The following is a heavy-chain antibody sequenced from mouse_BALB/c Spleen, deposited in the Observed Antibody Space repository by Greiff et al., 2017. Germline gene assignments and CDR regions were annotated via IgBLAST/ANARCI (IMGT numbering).Heavy chain of an antibody. V-gene: IGHV2-9*02. J-gene: IGHJ3*01. D-gene: IGHD1-1*01. CDR3: ARDDTTVVATKGFAY. Sequence: VKLVESGPGLVAPSQSLSITCTVSGFSLTSYGVHWVRQPPGKGLEWLGVIWAGGSTNYNSALMSRLSISKDNSKSQVFLKMNSLQTDDTAMYYCARDDTTVVATKGFAYWGQGTLVTVSA. CDR2: IWAGGST. CDR1: GFSLTSYG.